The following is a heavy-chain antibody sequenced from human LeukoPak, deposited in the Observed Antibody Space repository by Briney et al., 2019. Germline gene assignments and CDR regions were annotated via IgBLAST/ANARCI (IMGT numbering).Heavy chain of an antibody. CDR3: ARGGEGVGRTDQLDY. Sequence: NPSETLSLTCTVSGGSISSSSYYWGWIRQPPGKGLEWIGSIYYSGSTYYNPSLKSRVTISVDTSKNQSSLKLSSGTAADTAVYYCARGGEGVGRTDQLDYWGQGTLVTVSS. CDR1: GGSISSSSYY. D-gene: IGHD1-26*01. J-gene: IGHJ4*02. CDR2: IYYSGST. V-gene: IGHV4-39*07.